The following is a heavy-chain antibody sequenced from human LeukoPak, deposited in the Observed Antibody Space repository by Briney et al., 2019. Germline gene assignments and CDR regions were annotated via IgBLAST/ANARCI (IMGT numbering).Heavy chain of an antibody. CDR2: ISVRSNYR. V-gene: IGHV3-21*01. CDR1: GYTFSDFS. CDR3: VRLRRNSDRSGYYYYDY. D-gene: IGHD3-22*01. J-gene: IGHJ4*02. Sequence: GGSLRLSCAASGYTFSDFSVNWVRQAPGKGLEWVSSISVRSNYRYYADSVRGRFTIFRDDARDSLFLQMNSLRAEDTAVYFCVRLRRNSDRSGYYYYDYWGQGTLVTVSS.